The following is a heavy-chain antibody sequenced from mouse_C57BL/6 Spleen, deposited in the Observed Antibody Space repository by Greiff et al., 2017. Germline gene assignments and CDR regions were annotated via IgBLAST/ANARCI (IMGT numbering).Heavy chain of an antibody. V-gene: IGHV1-15*01. CDR2: IDPETGGT. CDR3: TRRGLYDGYYSLYFDV. J-gene: IGHJ1*03. CDR1: GYTFTDYE. D-gene: IGHD2-3*01. Sequence: VQLQQSGAELVRPGASVTLSCKASGYTFTDYEMHWVKQTPVHGLEWIGAIDPETGGTAYNQKFKGKAILTADKSSSTAYMELRSLTSEDSAVYYCTRRGLYDGYYSLYFDVWGTGTTVTVSS.